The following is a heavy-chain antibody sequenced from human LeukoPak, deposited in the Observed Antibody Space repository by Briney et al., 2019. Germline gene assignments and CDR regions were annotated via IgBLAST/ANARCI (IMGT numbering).Heavy chain of an antibody. CDR1: GYTFTSYG. J-gene: IGHJ4*02. V-gene: IGHV1-18*01. CDR3: ARRPYDFWSGYPDY. Sequence: GASVKVSCKASGYTFTSYGISWMRQAPGQGLEWMGWISAYNGNTNYAQKLQGRDTMTTDTSTSTAYMELRSLRSDDTAVYYCARRPYDFWSGYPDYWGQGTLVTVSS. CDR2: ISAYNGNT. D-gene: IGHD3-3*01.